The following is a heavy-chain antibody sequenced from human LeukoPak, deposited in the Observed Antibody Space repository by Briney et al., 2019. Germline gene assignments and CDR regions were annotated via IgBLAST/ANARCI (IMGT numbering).Heavy chain of an antibody. CDR3: AGDAVVAGTEVSFDY. V-gene: IGHV1-2*02. D-gene: IGHD6-19*01. J-gene: IGHJ4*02. CDR2: INPNSGGT. Sequence: ASVKVSCKASGYTFTGYYMHWVRQAPGQGLEWMGWINPNSGGTNYAQKFQGRVTMTRDTSISTAYMELSRLRSDDTAVYYCAGDAVVAGTEVSFDYWGQGTLVTVSS. CDR1: GYTFTGYY.